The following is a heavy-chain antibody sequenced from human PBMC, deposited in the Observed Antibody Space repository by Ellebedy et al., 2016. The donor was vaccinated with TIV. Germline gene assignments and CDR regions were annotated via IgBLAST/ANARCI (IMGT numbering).Heavy chain of an antibody. CDR3: ARKEVGFFDY. CDR2: IKQDGSEK. D-gene: IGHD6-25*01. V-gene: IGHV3-7*03. CDR1: GFTFSSYW. J-gene: IGHJ4*02. Sequence: GESLKISCAASGFTFSSYWMSWVRQAPGKGLEWVANIKQDGSEKYYVDSVKGRFTISRDNAKNSLYLQMHSLRAEDTAVYYCARKEVGFFDYWGQGTLVTVSS.